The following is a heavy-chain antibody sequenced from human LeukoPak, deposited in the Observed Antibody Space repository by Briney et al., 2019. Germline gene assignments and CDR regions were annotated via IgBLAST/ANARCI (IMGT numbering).Heavy chain of an antibody. V-gene: IGHV3-64*01. Sequence: PGGSLRLSCAASGFNFSAYAMHWVRQAPGKGLEYVSVVTNNGDTTYYANSVKGRFTISRDNPKSTLFLQMDSLRGEDMGVYYCARGHPYNYGSNYMDVWGSGTTVTVS. J-gene: IGHJ6*03. CDR1: GFNFSAYA. D-gene: IGHD3-10*01. CDR3: ARGHPYNYGSNYMDV. CDR2: VTNNGDTT.